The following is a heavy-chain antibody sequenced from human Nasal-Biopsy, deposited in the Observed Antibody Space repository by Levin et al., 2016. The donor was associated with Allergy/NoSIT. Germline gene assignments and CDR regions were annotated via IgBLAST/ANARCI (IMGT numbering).Heavy chain of an antibody. D-gene: IGHD3-9*01. CDR1: GYSFTTYW. Sequence: GESLKIFCKGSGYSFTTYWISWVRQMPGKGLEWMGRIDPTASYTNYGPSFQGHVTISADKSISTAYLQWSSLQASDTAMYYCARHVGGRDDILTGYYFGDYWGQGTLVTVSS. J-gene: IGHJ4*02. CDR2: IDPTASYT. CDR3: ARHVGGRDDILTGYYFGDY. V-gene: IGHV5-10-1*01.